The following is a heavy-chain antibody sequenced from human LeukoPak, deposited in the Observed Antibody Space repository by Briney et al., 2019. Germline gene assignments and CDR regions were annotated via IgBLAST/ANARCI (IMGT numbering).Heavy chain of an antibody. CDR3: ARDRSGYDLGGFDY. J-gene: IGHJ4*02. CDR2: IYTSGST. Sequence: SETLSLTCTVSGGSISSYYWSWIRQPAGKGLEWIGRIYTSGSTSYNPSLKSRVTMSVDTSKNQFSLKLSSVTAADTAVYHCARDRSGYDLGGFDYWGQGTLVTVSS. CDR1: GGSISSYY. D-gene: IGHD5-12*01. V-gene: IGHV4-4*07.